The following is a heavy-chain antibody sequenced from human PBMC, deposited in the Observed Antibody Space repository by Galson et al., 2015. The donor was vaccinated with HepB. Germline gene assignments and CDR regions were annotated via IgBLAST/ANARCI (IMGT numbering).Heavy chain of an antibody. CDR3: ARVIQKYSYGSSAFDP. CDR2: ISYDGSKT. CDR1: GFTFSSYN. D-gene: IGHD5-18*01. V-gene: IGHV3-30*04. J-gene: IGHJ5*02. Sequence: SLRLSCAASGFTFSSYNIYWVRQAPGKGLEWVAVISYDGSKTNYADSVKGRFTISRDNSRNTLFLQMNSLRAEDTAVYYCARVIQKYSYGSSAFDPWGQGTLVTVSS.